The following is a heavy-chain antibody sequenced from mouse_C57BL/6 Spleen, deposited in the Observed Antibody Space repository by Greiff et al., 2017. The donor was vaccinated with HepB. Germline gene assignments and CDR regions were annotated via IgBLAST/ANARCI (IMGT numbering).Heavy chain of an antibody. Sequence: EVQVVESGGGLVKPGGSLKLSCAASGFTFSSYTMSWVRQTPEKRLEWVATISGGGGNTYYPDSVKGRFTISRDNAKNTLYLQMCSLRSEDTALYYCARLWDGGFAYWGQGTLVTVSA. J-gene: IGHJ3*01. CDR3: ARLWDGGFAY. V-gene: IGHV5-9*01. D-gene: IGHD4-1*01. CDR2: ISGGGGNT. CDR1: GFTFSSYT.